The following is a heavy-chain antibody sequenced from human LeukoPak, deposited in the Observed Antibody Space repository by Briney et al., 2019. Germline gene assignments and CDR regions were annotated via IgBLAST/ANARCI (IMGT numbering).Heavy chain of an antibody. V-gene: IGHV4-30-4*07. CDR1: GGSISSGGYS. CDR2: IYHSGST. D-gene: IGHD6-19*01. Sequence: KTSETLSLTCAVSGGSISSGGYSWSWIRQSPGKGLEWIGYIYHSGSTYYNPSLKSRVTMSVDTSKNQFSLKLSSVTAADTAVYYCARSSSGWYEYFQHWGQGTLVTVSS. CDR3: ARSSSGWYEYFQH. J-gene: IGHJ1*01.